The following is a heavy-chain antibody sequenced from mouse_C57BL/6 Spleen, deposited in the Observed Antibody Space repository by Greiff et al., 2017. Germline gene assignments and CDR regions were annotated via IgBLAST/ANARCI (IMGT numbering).Heavy chain of an antibody. V-gene: IGHV1-19*01. CDR2: INPYNGGT. Sequence: EVQLQQSGPVLVKPGASVKMSCKASGYTFTDYYMNWVKQSHGKSLEWIGVINPYNGGTSYNQKFKGKATLTVDKSSSTAYMELNSLTSEDSAVYYGASYDYDDYYAMDYWGQGTSVTVSS. J-gene: IGHJ4*01. CDR1: GYTFTDYY. D-gene: IGHD2-4*01. CDR3: ASYDYDDYYAMDY.